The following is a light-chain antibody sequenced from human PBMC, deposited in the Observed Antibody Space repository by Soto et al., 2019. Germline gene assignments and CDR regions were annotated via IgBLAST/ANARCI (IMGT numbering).Light chain of an antibody. CDR1: QTVTDY. CDR3: HQTYSTPQT. Sequence: EIQMTQSPSSLSASVGDRVTITCRAGQTVTDYLNWYQHKPGKAPKLLIYSASTLQSGVPSRFSGSGSGTDFTLTITSLQPEDFGTYYCHQTYSTPQTFGQGTKVDIK. V-gene: IGKV1-39*01. CDR2: SAS. J-gene: IGKJ1*01.